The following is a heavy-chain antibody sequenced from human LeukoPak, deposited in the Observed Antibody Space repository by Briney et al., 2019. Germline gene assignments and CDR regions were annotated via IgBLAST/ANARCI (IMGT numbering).Heavy chain of an antibody. J-gene: IGHJ4*02. CDR3: LWWDF. V-gene: IGHV3-15*01. D-gene: IGHD4/OR15-4a*01. CDR2: IKSNGDGGTT. CDR1: GFTFSTAW. Sequence: GGSLRLSCVASGFTFSTAWMSWLRQPPGEGLEWVGRIKSNGDGGTTDYAASVKGRFTISRDDSKNTVYLQMNSLKIEDTAVYYCLWWDFWGQGTLVTVSS.